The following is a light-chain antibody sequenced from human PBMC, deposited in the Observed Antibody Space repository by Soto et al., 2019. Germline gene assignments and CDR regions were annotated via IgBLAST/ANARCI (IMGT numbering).Light chain of an antibody. Sequence: QSALTQPPSASGSPGQSVTISCTGSSSDVGAYNYVSWYQQHPGKAPKLMIYEVTKRPSGVPDRFSGSKSGNTASLTISGLQSEDEGNYYCSSYTRGSTLVFGGGTKLTVL. CDR2: EVT. V-gene: IGLV2-8*01. CDR3: SSYTRGSTLV. CDR1: SSDVGAYNY. J-gene: IGLJ3*02.